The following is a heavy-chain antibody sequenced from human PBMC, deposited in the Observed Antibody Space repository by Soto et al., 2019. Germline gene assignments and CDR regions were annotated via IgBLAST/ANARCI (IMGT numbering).Heavy chain of an antibody. D-gene: IGHD2-8*02. CDR2: ISWKSSSI. CDR3: AKSTGGTANGMDV. J-gene: IGHJ6*02. Sequence: VQLVESGGGLLQPGRSLRLSCAASGFTFDDYAMHWVRQAPGKGLEWVSGISWKSSSIGYADSVKGRFTISRDNAKNSLYLQMNSLRAEDTALYYCAKSTGGTANGMDVWGQGTTVTVSS. V-gene: IGHV3-9*01. CDR1: GFTFDDYA.